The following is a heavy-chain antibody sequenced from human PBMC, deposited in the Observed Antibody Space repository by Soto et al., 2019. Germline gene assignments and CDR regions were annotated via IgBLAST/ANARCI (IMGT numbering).Heavy chain of an antibody. CDR3: AKGNGDWNYRDYYFDY. Sequence: VGSLRLSCASSVFTFSSYAMSCVRHSPGKWLEWVSAISGSGGSTYYADSVKGRFTISRDNSKNTLYLQMNSLRAEDTAVYYCAKGNGDWNYRDYYFDYWGQGTLVSVSS. CDR1: VFTFSSYA. D-gene: IGHD1-7*01. V-gene: IGHV3-23*01. J-gene: IGHJ4*02. CDR2: ISGSGGST.